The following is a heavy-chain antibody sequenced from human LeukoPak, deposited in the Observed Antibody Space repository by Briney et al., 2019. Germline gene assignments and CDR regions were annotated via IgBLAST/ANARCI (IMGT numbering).Heavy chain of an antibody. V-gene: IGHV3-23*01. CDR2: INDNGDGT. Sequence: GGSLRLSCAASGFTFSSYAMSWVRQAPGKGLKWVSTINDNGDGTYYADSVKGRFTISRDNSKNTLYLQMNSLRAEDTAVYYCAKYGCSSTSCYRGIDYWGQGTLVTVSS. CDR3: AKYGCSSTSCYRGIDY. CDR1: GFTFSSYA. D-gene: IGHD2-2*02. J-gene: IGHJ4*02.